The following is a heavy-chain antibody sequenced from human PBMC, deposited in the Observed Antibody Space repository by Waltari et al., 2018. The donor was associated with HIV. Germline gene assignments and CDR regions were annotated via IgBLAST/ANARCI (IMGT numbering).Heavy chain of an antibody. CDR2: IRRKAYGGTK. V-gene: IGHV3-49*03. CDR1: GFTFGDYA. CDR3: SRGHVPDGYGMDV. Sequence: EVQLVESGGDLVQPGRSLRLSCTASGFTFGDYAMSWFRQAPGKGLEWVGFIRRKAYGGTKEHAASVKGRFTISRDDSKNIAYLQMNSLKTEDTGVYFCSRGHVPDGYGMDVWGQGTTVTVSS. D-gene: IGHD2-2*01. J-gene: IGHJ6*02.